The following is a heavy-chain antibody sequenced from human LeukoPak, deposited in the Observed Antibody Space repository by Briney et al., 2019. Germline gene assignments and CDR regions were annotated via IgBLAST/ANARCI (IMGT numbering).Heavy chain of an antibody. J-gene: IGHJ4*02. Sequence: TSQTLSLTCTVSGGSISSSSYYWGWIRQPPGKGLEWIGSIYYSGSTYYNPSLKSRVTISVDTSKNQFSLKLSSVTAADTAVYYCARLYSSSWIDYWGQGTLVTVSS. V-gene: IGHV4-39*01. CDR1: GGSISSSSYY. CDR3: ARLYSSSWIDY. CDR2: IYYSGST. D-gene: IGHD6-13*01.